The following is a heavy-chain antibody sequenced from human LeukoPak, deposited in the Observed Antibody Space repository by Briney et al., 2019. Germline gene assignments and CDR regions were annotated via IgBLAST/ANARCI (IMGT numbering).Heavy chain of an antibody. V-gene: IGHV3-11*06. D-gene: IGHD6-19*01. CDR1: GFTFSDYY. CDR2: ISSSSSYT. J-gene: IGHJ4*02. Sequence: PGGSLRLSCAASGFTFSDYYMSWIRQAPGKGLEWVSYISSSSSYTNYAVSVKGRSTISRDNAKNSLYLQMDSLRAEDTAVYYCARDRSVDGTVWGQGTLVTVSS. CDR3: ARDRSVDGTV.